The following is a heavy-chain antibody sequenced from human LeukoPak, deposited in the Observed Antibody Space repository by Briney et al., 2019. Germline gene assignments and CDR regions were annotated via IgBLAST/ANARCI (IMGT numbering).Heavy chain of an antibody. CDR2: IWYDGSNK. CDR3: ARGYYHDSGTGLAYFDH. CDR1: GFSFSTYG. Sequence: GGPLRLSCAASGFSFSTYGMHWVRQAPGKGLEWVALIWYDGSNKYYADSVKGRFTISRDNSKNTVYLQMNSLTSDDTSLYYCARGYYHDSGTGLAYFDHWGQGTLVTVSS. J-gene: IGHJ4*02. V-gene: IGHV3-30*02. D-gene: IGHD3-10*01.